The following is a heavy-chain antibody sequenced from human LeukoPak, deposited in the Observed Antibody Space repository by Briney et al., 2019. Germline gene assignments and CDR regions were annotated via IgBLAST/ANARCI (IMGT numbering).Heavy chain of an antibody. D-gene: IGHD2-21*02. Sequence: QPGGSQRLSCAASGLTLKIYPMSWAHQAPGKGLEWVSVISGSGGATYYADSVKGRFTISRDNSKDTLFLQMNSLRAEDTAVYFCAKTAYYYYSGVDVWGQGTTVTVSS. V-gene: IGHV3-23*01. J-gene: IGHJ6*02. CDR2: ISGSGGAT. CDR1: GLTLKIYP. CDR3: AKTAYYYYSGVDV.